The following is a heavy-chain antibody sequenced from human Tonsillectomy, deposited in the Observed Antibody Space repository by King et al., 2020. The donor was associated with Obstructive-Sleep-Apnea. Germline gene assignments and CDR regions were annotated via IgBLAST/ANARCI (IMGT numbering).Heavy chain of an antibody. D-gene: IGHD6-19*01. CDR1: SGSISSYY. CDR2: IYYSGST. Sequence: VQLQESGPGLVKPSETLSLTCTVSSGSISSYYWSWIRQPPGKGLEWIGYIYYSGSTNYNPSLKSRVTISVATSKNQFSLKLDSVTAADTAVYYCARHSRAWSPFHFWGQGSLVTVSS. V-gene: IGHV4-59*08. CDR3: ARHSRAWSPFHF. J-gene: IGHJ4*02.